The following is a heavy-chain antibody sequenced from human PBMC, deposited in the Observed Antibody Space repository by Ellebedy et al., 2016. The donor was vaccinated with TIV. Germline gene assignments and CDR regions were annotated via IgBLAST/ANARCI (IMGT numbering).Heavy chain of an antibody. V-gene: IGHV1-2*02. Sequence: AASVKVSCKASGYTFTGYYMHWVRQAPGQGLEWMGWISPNSDGTKYVPKFQGRVTMTRDTSISTAYMELSSLRSDDTAVYYGAREYLDSSGYHDSDFESWGQGTLVTVSS. CDR1: GYTFTGYY. CDR2: ISPNSDGT. D-gene: IGHD3-22*01. J-gene: IGHJ4*02. CDR3: AREYLDSSGYHDSDFES.